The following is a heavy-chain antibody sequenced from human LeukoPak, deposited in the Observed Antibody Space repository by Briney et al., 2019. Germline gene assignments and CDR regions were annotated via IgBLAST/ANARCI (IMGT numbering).Heavy chain of an antibody. D-gene: IGHD1-26*01. CDR3: ARHLASGSHMMDV. CDR1: GGSFSGYY. J-gene: IGHJ6*04. Sequence: SETLSLTCAAYGGSFSGYYWSWIRQPPGKGLEWIGEINHSGSTNYNPSLKSRVTISVDTSKNQFSLKLSSVTAADTAVYYCARHLASGSHMMDVWGKGTTVTISS. CDR2: INHSGST. V-gene: IGHV4-34*01.